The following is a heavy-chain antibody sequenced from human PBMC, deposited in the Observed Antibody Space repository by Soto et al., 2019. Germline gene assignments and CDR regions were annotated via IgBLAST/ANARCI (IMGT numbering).Heavy chain of an antibody. D-gene: IGHD4-17*01. V-gene: IGHV3-53*04. J-gene: IGHJ5*02. CDR3: ARGFDDYPNWFDP. CDR2: IYSGGST. Sequence: EVQLVESGGGLVQPGGSLRLSCAASGFTVNSNYMSWVRQAPGKGLEWVSVIYSGGSTYYADSVKGRFTISRHNSKNTLYLQMNSLRAEDTAVYYCARGFDDYPNWFDPWGQGTLVTVSS. CDR1: GFTVNSNY.